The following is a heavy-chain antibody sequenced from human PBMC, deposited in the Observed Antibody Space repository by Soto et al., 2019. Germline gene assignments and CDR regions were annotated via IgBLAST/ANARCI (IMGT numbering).Heavy chain of an antibody. D-gene: IGHD3-10*01. CDR2: ISGSGGST. CDR3: ALNLQRVGRYYYYVIDV. Sequence: GGSLRLSCAASGFTFSSYAMSWVRQAPGKGLEWVSAISGSGGSTYYADSVKGRFTISRDNSKNTLYLQMNSLRAEDTAVYYCALNLQRVGRYYYYVIDVWGQGSSDTGSS. J-gene: IGHJ6*02. V-gene: IGHV3-23*01. CDR1: GFTFSSYA.